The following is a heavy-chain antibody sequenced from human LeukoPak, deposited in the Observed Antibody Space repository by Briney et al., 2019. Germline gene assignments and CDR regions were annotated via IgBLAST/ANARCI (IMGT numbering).Heavy chain of an antibody. J-gene: IGHJ4*02. V-gene: IGHV3-21*01. CDR3: ARDQYDFWSGYYTGFDY. CDR2: ISSSSSYI. Sequence: GGSLRLSCAASGFTFSTYSMNWVRQAPGKGLEWVSSISSSSSYIYYADSVKGRFTISRDNGKNSLYLQMNSLRAEDTAVYYCARDQYDFWSGYYTGFDYWGQGSLVTVSS. CDR1: GFTFSTYS. D-gene: IGHD3-3*01.